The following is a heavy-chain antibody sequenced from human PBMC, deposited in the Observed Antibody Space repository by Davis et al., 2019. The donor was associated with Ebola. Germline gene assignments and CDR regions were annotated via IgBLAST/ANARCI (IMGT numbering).Heavy chain of an antibody. CDR3: ASPAAAGS. Sequence: ASVKVSCKTSGYTFTSYDIYWVRQAPGQGLEWMGRINPNSGGTNYAQKFQGRVTMTRDTSISTAYMELSRLRSDDTAVYYCASPAAAGSWGQGTLVTVSS. CDR1: GYTFTSYD. V-gene: IGHV1-2*06. D-gene: IGHD6-13*01. J-gene: IGHJ4*02. CDR2: INPNSGGT.